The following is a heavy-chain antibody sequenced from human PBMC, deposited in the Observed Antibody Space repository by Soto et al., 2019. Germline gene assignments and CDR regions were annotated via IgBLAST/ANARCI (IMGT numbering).Heavy chain of an antibody. V-gene: IGHV6-1*01. D-gene: IGHD6-19*01. CDR2: TYYRSKWYS. Sequence: QTLSLTCAISGDSVSSTSTAWSWISQSPSRGLEWLGRTYYRSKWYSDYAVSVKSRITINPDTSKNQFSLQLNSVTPEDTAVYYCARGSYYSGWVWGQGTLVTVSS. CDR1: GDSVSSTSTA. J-gene: IGHJ4*02. CDR3: ARGSYYSGWV.